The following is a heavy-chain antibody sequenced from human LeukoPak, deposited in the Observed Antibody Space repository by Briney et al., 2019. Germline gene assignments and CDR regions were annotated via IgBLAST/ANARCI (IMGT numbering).Heavy chain of an antibody. CDR2: INYSGST. J-gene: IGHJ4*02. D-gene: IGHD6-13*01. V-gene: IGHV4-59*01. Sequence: WIRQAPGKGLEWIGYINYSGSTDYNPSLKSRVTISVDTSKNQLSLKMRSVTAADTAVYYCAREYSSFEYWGQGTLVTVSS. CDR3: AREYSSFEY.